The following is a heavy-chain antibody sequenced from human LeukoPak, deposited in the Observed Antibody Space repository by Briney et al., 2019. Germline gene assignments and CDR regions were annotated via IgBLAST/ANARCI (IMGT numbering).Heavy chain of an antibody. Sequence: SETLSLTCTVSGDSISSGSYYWNWIRQPAGKGLEWIGRMYSSGTTNYNPSLKSRVTISIDTSKNQFSLNLSSVTAADTAMYYCARAVGLSTGGRPYYFDYWGQGTLVTVSS. CDR2: MYSSGTT. CDR3: ARAVGLSTGGRPYYFDY. J-gene: IGHJ4*02. D-gene: IGHD1-26*01. V-gene: IGHV4-61*02. CDR1: GDSISSGSYY.